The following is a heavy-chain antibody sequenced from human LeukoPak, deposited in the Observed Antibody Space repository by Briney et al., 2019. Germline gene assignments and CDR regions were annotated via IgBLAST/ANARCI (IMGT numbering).Heavy chain of an antibody. V-gene: IGHV4-30-4*01. CDR2: IYYRGST. D-gene: IGHD6-6*01. CDR3: ARGVIAASYYFDY. Sequence: PSETLSLTCTVSGGSISSGDYYWSWIRQPPGKGLEWIGYIYYRGSTYYNPSLKSRVTISVDTSKNQFSLKPSSVTAADTAVYYCARGVIAASYYFDYWGQGTLVTVSS. CDR1: GGSISSGDYY. J-gene: IGHJ4*02.